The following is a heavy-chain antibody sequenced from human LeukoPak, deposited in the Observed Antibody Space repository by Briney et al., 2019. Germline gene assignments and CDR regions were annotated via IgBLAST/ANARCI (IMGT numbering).Heavy chain of an antibody. V-gene: IGHV1-46*01. CDR3: ARIAAAGYSHFFDP. D-gene: IGHD6-13*01. Sequence: ASVKVSCKASGYTFTGYYMHWVRQAPGQGPEWMGIINPSGGSTNYAQKFQGRVTITADKSTSTAYMELSSLRSEDTAVYYCARIAAAGYSHFFDPWGQGTLVTVSS. CDR2: INPSGGST. CDR1: GYTFTGYY. J-gene: IGHJ5*02.